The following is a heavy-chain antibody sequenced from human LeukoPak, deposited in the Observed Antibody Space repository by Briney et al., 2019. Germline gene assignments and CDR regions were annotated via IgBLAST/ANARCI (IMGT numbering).Heavy chain of an antibody. CDR2: IWNDGTNK. CDR1: GFIFSRYG. J-gene: IGHJ4*02. V-gene: IGHV3-33*01. D-gene: IGHD3-3*01. CDR3: ASGPPFLKYFEY. Sequence: GGSLRLSCAASGFIFSRYGMHWVRQAPGKGLERVAVIWNDGTNKKYADSVKGRFTISRDDSNNALYLQMHSLRAEDTALYYCASGPPFLKYFEYWGQGTLVTVSS.